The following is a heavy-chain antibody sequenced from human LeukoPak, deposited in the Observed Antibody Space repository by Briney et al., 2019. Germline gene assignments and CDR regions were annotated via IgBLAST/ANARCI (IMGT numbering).Heavy chain of an antibody. D-gene: IGHD3-16*01. Sequence: GGSLRLSCAASGFTFRHYAVHWVRQAPGRGLEWVAVLSFDGAHKYYAESVKGRFTISKDNSNNTLFLQMDSLRPEDTALYYCVRARAGGLDYWGQGTLVTVSS. CDR2: LSFDGAHK. CDR3: VRARAGGLDY. CDR1: GFTFRHYA. V-gene: IGHV3-30*04. J-gene: IGHJ4*02.